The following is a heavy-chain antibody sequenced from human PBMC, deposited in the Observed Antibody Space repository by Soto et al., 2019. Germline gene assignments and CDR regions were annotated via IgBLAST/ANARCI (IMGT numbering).Heavy chain of an antibody. J-gene: IGHJ6*02. CDR3: ARDHRGLPAAILDYYYYGMDV. D-gene: IGHD2-2*02. V-gene: IGHV3-21*01. CDR1: GFTFSSYS. CDR2: ISSSSSYI. Sequence: GGSLRLSCAASGFTFSSYSMNWVRQAPGKGLEWVSSISSSSSYIYYADSVKGRFTISRDNAKNSLYLQMNSLRAEDTAVYYCARDHRGLPAAILDYYYYGMDVWGQGTTVTVSS.